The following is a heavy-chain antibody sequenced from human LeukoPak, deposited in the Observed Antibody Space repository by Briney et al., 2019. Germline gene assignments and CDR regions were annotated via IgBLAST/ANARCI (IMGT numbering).Heavy chain of an antibody. Sequence: SETLSLTCTVSGVSISSYYWSWLRQPAGKGLEWVGRIYTSGSTNYNPSLKSRVTMSVDTSKNQFSLKLSSVTAADTAVYYCARSPRAGPFDYWGQGTLVTVSS. CDR2: IYTSGST. CDR3: ARSPRAGPFDY. J-gene: IGHJ4*02. V-gene: IGHV4-4*07. CDR1: GVSISSYY.